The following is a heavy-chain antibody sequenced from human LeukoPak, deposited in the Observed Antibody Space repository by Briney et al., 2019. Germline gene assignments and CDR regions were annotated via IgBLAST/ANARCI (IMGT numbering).Heavy chain of an antibody. Sequence: GGSLRLSCAASGFTFSSYWMHWVRQAPGKGLVWVSRINSDGSSTSYADSVKGRFTISRDNAKNTLYLQMNGLRAEDTAVYYCARDRGRRRDGYNYPFDYWGQGTLVTVSS. V-gene: IGHV3-74*01. CDR3: ARDRGRRRDGYNYPFDY. D-gene: IGHD5-24*01. J-gene: IGHJ4*02. CDR1: GFTFSSYW. CDR2: INSDGSST.